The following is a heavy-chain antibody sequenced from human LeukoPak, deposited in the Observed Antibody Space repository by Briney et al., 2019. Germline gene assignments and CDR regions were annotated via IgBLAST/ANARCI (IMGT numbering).Heavy chain of an antibody. Sequence: ASVKVSCKASGYTFTSYAMHWVRQAPGQRLEWMGWISAGNGNTKYSQKFQGRVTITRDTSASTAYMELSSLRSEDTAVYYCARDRDNFDYWGQGTLVTVSS. D-gene: IGHD2-15*01. CDR1: GYTFTSYA. CDR2: ISAGNGNT. V-gene: IGHV1-3*01. J-gene: IGHJ4*02. CDR3: ARDRDNFDY.